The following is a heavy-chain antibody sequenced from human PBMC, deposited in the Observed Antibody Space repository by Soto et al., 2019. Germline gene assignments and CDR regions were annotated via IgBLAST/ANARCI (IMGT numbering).Heavy chain of an antibody. J-gene: IGHJ4*02. V-gene: IGHV1-46*01. CDR1: GYTFASYY. Sequence: QVQLVQSGAEVKKPGASVKVSCKASGYTFASYYMHWVRQAPGQGLEWMGIINPSGGSTSYAQKFQGRVTMPRDTSASTVYMELSSLRSEDTAVYYCARGFPYDYDSSGYYPDYWGQGTLVTVSS. CDR2: INPSGGST. D-gene: IGHD3-22*01. CDR3: ARGFPYDYDSSGYYPDY.